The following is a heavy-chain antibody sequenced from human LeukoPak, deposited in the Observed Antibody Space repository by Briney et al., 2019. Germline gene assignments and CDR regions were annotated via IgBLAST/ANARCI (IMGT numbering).Heavy chain of an antibody. CDR2: INPSGGST. Sequence: GASVKVSCKASGYTFTGYYMHWVRQAPGQGLEWMGIINPSGGSTSYAQKFQGRVTMTRDTSTSTVYMELSSLRSEDTAVYYCVDSSGYYYRAFDIWGQGTMVTVSS. CDR1: GYTFTGYY. CDR3: VDSSGYYYRAFDI. J-gene: IGHJ3*02. D-gene: IGHD3-22*01. V-gene: IGHV1-46*01.